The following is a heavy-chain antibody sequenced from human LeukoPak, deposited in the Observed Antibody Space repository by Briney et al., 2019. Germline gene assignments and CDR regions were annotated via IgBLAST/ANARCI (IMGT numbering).Heavy chain of an antibody. Sequence: GSLRLSCAASGLTFSSYAMSWVRQAPGKGPEWVSAISGNGISTSYADAVKGRFTISRDNSKNTLSLQMNSLRAEDTAVYYCANAGGDSRPHDFWGQGTLVTVSS. CDR1: GLTFSSYA. CDR3: ANAGGDSRPHDF. D-gene: IGHD2-21*02. V-gene: IGHV3-23*01. CDR2: ISGNGIST. J-gene: IGHJ4*02.